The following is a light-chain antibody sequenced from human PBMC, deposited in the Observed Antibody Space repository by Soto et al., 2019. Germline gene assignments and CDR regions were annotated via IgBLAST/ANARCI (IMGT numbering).Light chain of an antibody. CDR1: SSNIGSNT. J-gene: IGLJ2*01. Sequence: QSVLTQPPSASGTPGQRVTISCSGSSSNIGSNTVNWYQQLPGTAPKLLIYNNNQRPSWVPDRFSGSKSGTSASLTISGLQSEDEADFYCAAWDDRLNGFVIFGGGTQLTVL. CDR3: AAWDDRLNGFVI. CDR2: NNN. V-gene: IGLV1-44*01.